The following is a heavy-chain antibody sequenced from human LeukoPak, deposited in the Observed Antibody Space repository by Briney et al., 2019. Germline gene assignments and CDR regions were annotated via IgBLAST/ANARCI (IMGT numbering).Heavy chain of an antibody. J-gene: IGHJ4*02. CDR1: GYSISSGYW. V-gene: IGHV4-4*02. CDR2: ISHSGST. Sequence: SGTLSLTCAVSGYSISSGYWWSWVRQPPGKGLEWIGEISHSGSTNYNPSLKSRVTISADESKNQFSLKLSSVTAADTAVYYCARVPLYSSGWYFDYWGQGTLVTVSS. D-gene: IGHD6-19*01. CDR3: ARVPLYSSGWYFDY.